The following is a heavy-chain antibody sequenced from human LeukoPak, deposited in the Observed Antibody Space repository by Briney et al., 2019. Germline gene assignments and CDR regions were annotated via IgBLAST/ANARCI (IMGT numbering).Heavy chain of an antibody. J-gene: IGHJ5*02. Sequence: GASVNVSCKPSGYTFTRYYIHWVRQAPGQGLEWMGIINHSGGSTSSAQKFQGRVTMTRDMSTSTVYMELSSLRSEDTAVYYCARDVPCYYDSSDTNWFDPWGQGTLVTVSS. D-gene: IGHD3-22*01. CDR3: ARDVPCYYDSSDTNWFDP. CDR1: GYTFTRYY. V-gene: IGHV1-46*01. CDR2: INHSGGST.